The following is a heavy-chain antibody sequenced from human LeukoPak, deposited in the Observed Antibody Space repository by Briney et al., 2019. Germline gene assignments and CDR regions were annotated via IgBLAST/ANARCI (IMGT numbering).Heavy chain of an antibody. Sequence: RAGGSLRLSCAASGFPFNIYGMSWVRQAPGKGLEWVSSVGGGNDIHYADSVKGRFTGSRDDAKSTVYLQMNSLRVEDTAIYFCAKDATPGKSIWDHFDSWGQGTLVTVSS. CDR1: GFPFNIYG. CDR3: AKDATPGKSIWDHFDS. CDR2: VGGGNDI. D-gene: IGHD1-26*01. V-gene: IGHV3-23*01. J-gene: IGHJ4*02.